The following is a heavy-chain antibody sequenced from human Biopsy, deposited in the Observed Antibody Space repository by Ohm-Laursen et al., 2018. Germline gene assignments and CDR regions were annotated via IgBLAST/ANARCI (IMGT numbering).Heavy chain of an antibody. D-gene: IGHD3-22*01. CDR3: ARDRGYYSDRTVPGYFDL. J-gene: IGHJ2*01. Sequence: SETLSLTWAVYNVSFSSFYWSWIRQPPGKGLEWIGYVYYAGSTDYNPSLQSRVTISVDTSKSHFSLRLRSVTPADTAIYYCARDRGYYSDRTVPGYFDLWGRGTLVTVSS. V-gene: IGHV4-59*01. CDR2: VYYAGST. CDR1: NVSFSSFY.